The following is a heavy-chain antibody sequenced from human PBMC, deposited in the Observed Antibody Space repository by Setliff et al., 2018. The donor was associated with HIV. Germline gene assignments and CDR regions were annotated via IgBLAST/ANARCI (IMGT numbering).Heavy chain of an antibody. V-gene: IGHV4-31*01. CDR1: GGSISSGGYY. Sequence: PSETLSLTCTVSGGSISSGGYYWSWIRQHPGKGLEWIGYIYYSGSTYYNPALKSLVTISVDTSKNQFSLKLSSVTAADTAVYYCARGLTAISGYYYMDVWGKGTTVTVSS. CDR3: ARGLTAISGYYYMDV. D-gene: IGHD2-21*02. CDR2: IYYSGST. J-gene: IGHJ6*03.